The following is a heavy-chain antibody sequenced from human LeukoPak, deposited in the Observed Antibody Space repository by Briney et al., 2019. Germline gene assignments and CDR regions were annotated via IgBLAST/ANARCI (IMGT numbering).Heavy chain of an antibody. Sequence: SVKVSCKASGGTFNSDAINWVRQAPGQGLEWMGRIIPILTATYAPLFVDRLTITADKSTGTAYMELSSLESGDTAVYYCARHPTSFDWLTDWGQGTLVTVSS. V-gene: IGHV1-69*04. CDR1: GGTFNSDA. J-gene: IGHJ4*02. CDR3: ARHPTSFDWLTD. CDR2: IIPILTA. D-gene: IGHD3-9*01.